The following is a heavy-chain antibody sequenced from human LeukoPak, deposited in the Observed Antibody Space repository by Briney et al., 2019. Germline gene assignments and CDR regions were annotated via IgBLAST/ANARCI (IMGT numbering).Heavy chain of an antibody. Sequence: ASVKVSCMASGYTFTGYYMHGVRQAPGQGGEWMGWINPNSGGTNYAQKFQGRVTMTRDTAISTAYMELSRLRPDDTAVYYCARGLAVAGVTFDYWGQGTLVTVSS. D-gene: IGHD6-19*01. CDR3: ARGLAVAGVTFDY. J-gene: IGHJ4*02. CDR2: INPNSGGT. CDR1: GYTFTGYY. V-gene: IGHV1-2*02.